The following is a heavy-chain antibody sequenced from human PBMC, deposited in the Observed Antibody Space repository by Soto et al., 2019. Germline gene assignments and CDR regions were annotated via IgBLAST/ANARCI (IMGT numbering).Heavy chain of an antibody. CDR1: GFSLNTRGLG. CDR3: AHRVTGGGYFYGRDV. V-gene: IGHV2-5*02. CDR2: IYWANDK. D-gene: IGHD3-10*01. Sequence: QITLKESGPTLVKPTQTLTLPCSFSGFSLNTRGLGVGWIRQPTGQALAWLALIYWANDKRYSPSLRSRLTITNDTSKIQVGLTMTNMDPVDTATYYCAHRVTGGGYFYGRDVWVHGTMVAVSS. J-gene: IGHJ6*02.